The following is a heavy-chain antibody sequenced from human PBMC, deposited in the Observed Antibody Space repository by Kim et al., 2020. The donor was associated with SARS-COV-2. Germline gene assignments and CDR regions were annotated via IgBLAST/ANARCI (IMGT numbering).Heavy chain of an antibody. V-gene: IGHV1-69*13. CDR3: ARPYCSGGSCYIDRDGMDV. D-gene: IGHD2-15*01. J-gene: IGHJ6*02. CDR1: GGTFSSYA. CDR2: IIPIFGTA. Sequence: SVKVSCKASGGTFSSYAISWVRQAPGQGLEWMGGIIPIFGTANYAQKFQGRVTITADESTSTAYMELSSLRSEDTAVYYCARPYCSGGSCYIDRDGMDVWGQGTTVTVSS.